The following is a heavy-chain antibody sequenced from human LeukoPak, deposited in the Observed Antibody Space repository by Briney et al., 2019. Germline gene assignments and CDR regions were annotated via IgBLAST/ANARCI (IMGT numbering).Heavy chain of an antibody. V-gene: IGHV3-23*01. Sequence: GGSLRLSCAASGFTFTSIAMTWVRQAPGKGLEWVSAIRGTGDSTHYADSVKGRFIISRDKSKNMLYLQMNGLRAEDTAIYYCAKGQELDDGVFDSWGQGTLVTVSS. J-gene: IGHJ4*02. CDR3: AKGQELDDGVFDS. CDR2: IRGTGDST. CDR1: GFTFTSIA. D-gene: IGHD1-1*01.